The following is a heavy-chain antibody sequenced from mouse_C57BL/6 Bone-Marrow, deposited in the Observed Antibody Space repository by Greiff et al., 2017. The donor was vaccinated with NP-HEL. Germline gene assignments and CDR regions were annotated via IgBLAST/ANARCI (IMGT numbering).Heavy chain of an antibody. Sequence: QVQLQQSGAELVKPGASVKLSCKASGYTFTSYWMHWVKQRPGQGLEWIGMIHPNSGSTNYNEKFKSKATLTVDKSSSTAYMQLSSLTSEDSAVYYCARGSYGNYLYAMDYWGQGTSVTVSS. D-gene: IGHD2-1*01. CDR2: IHPNSGST. CDR1: GYTFTSYW. J-gene: IGHJ4*01. CDR3: ARGSYGNYLYAMDY. V-gene: IGHV1-64*01.